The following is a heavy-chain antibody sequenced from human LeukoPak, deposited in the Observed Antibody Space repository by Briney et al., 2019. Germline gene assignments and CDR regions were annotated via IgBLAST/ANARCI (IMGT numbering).Heavy chain of an antibody. CDR1: GGSISSGGYY. V-gene: IGHV4-31*03. J-gene: IGHJ4*02. CDR2: IYYSGST. Sequence: PSQTLSLTCTVSGGSISSGGYYWSWIRQHPGKGLEWIGYIYYSGSTYYNPSLKSRVTISVDTSKNQFSLKLSSVTAADTAVYYCAREATVTQKRYFDYWGQGTLVSVS. D-gene: IGHD4-17*01. CDR3: AREATVTQKRYFDY.